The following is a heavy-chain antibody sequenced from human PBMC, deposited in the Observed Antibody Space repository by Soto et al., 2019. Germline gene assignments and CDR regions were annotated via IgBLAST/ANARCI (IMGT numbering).Heavy chain of an antibody. CDR2: ISYDGSNK. D-gene: IGHD3-10*01. CDR1: RFTFSSYA. J-gene: IGHJ4*02. Sequence: QVQLVESGGGVVQPGRSLRLSCAASRFTFSSYAMHWVSQAPGKGLEWVALISYDGSNKYYADSVKGRFTISRDNSKNTLYLQMNSLRAEDTAVYYCAPAGRGYFDYWGQGTLVTVSS. CDR3: APAGRGYFDY. V-gene: IGHV3-30*03.